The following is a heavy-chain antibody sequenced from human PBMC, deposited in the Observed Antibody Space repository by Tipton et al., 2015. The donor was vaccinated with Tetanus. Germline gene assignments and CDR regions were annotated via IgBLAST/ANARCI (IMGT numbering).Heavy chain of an antibody. CDR2: IKHDETEK. J-gene: IGHJ4*02. V-gene: IGHV3-7*01. Sequence: SLRLSCAASGFTFSSYWMSWVRQAPGKGLEWVANIKHDETEKYYVDSVRGRFNISRDNAKSSLYLQMNSLRVEDTAVYYCARDMDYWGQGTLVTVSS. CDR3: ARDMDY. CDR1: GFTFSSYW.